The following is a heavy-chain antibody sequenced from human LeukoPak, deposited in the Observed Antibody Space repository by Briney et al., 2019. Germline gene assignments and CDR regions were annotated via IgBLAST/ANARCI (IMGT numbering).Heavy chain of an antibody. J-gene: IGHJ4*02. D-gene: IGHD5-12*01. Sequence: ETLSLTCTVSGGSITSNYWTWIRQPPGKGLEWIAYMYYSGTTNCNPSLKSRVTMSVDTSKNQFSLKLSSVTAADTAVYYCARARYSGYVIDYWGQGTLVTISS. CDR2: MYYSGTT. CDR1: GGSITSNY. CDR3: ARARYSGYVIDY. V-gene: IGHV4-59*01.